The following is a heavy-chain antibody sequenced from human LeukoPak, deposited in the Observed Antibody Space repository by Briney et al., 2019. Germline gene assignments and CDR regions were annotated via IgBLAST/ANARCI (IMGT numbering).Heavy chain of an antibody. CDR3: ADYYDSSGYYYGEYFQH. V-gene: IGHV1-18*01. CDR2: ISAYNGNT. CDR1: GYTFTSYG. J-gene: IGHJ1*01. Sequence: ASVKVSCKASGYTFTSYGISWVRQAPGQGLEWMGWISAYNGNTNYAQKLQGRVTMTTDTSTSTAYMELRSLRSDDTAVYYCADYYDSSGYYYGEYFQHWGQGTLVTVSS. D-gene: IGHD3-22*01.